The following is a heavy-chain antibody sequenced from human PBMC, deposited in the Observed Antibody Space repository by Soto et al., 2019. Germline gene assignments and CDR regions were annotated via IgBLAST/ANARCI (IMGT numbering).Heavy chain of an antibody. D-gene: IGHD4-17*01. J-gene: IGHJ4*02. CDR2: INPDTGDS. Sequence: QVHLVQSGAEVRKPGASVKVSCKASGYTFTTFHLHWARLAPGQGLEWMGWINPDTGDSKYGQKVQGRVTLTRDTSMTTAYMELSSLSSDDTAIYFCARVRYGDFSFQYWGQGTPVSVSS. V-gene: IGHV1-2*02. CDR3: ARVRYGDFSFQY. CDR1: GYTFTTFH.